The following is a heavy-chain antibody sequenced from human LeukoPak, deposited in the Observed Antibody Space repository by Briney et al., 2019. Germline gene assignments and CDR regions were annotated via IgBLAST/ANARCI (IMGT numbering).Heavy chain of an antibody. Sequence: GASVKVSCKASGYTFTGYYLHWVRQAPGQGLEWMGWINPNSGGTNYAQKFQGRVTMTRDTSISTAYMELSRLRSDDTAVYYCAEGSGSYYWAFDIWGQGTMVTVSS. CDR3: AEGSGSYYWAFDI. D-gene: IGHD1-26*01. J-gene: IGHJ3*02. V-gene: IGHV1-2*02. CDR2: INPNSGGT. CDR1: GYTFTGYY.